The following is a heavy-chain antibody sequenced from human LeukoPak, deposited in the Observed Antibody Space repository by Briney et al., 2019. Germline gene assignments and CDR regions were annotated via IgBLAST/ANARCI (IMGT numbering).Heavy chain of an antibody. CDR2: IYYSGST. Sequence: SETLSLTCTVSGGSISSSSYYWGWIRQPPGKGLEWIGSIYYSGSTYYNPSLKSRVTISVDTSKNQFSLKLSSVTAADTAVYYCARMYRSRFGDYSNPPHFGSYYMDVWGKGTPVTVSS. CDR3: ARMYRSRFGDYSNPPHFGSYYMDV. J-gene: IGHJ6*03. D-gene: IGHD4-11*01. CDR1: GGSISSSSYY. V-gene: IGHV4-39*01.